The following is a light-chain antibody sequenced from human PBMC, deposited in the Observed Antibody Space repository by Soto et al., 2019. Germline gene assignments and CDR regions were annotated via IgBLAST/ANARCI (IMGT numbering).Light chain of an antibody. V-gene: IGLV2-18*02. CDR2: EVA. CDR3: TSYTSRNTWL. J-gene: IGLJ3*02. CDR1: GSDVGSYNR. Sequence: QSLLTQPPSVSGSAGQSVTISCTGTGSDVGSYNRVSWYQQPPGTAPKLIIYEVATRPSGVPGRFSGSKSGNTASLTISGLQAEDEAAYYCTSYTSRNTWLFGGGTKLTVL.